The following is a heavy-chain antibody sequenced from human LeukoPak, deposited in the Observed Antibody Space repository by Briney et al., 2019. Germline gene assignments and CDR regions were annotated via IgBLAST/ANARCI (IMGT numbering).Heavy chain of an antibody. CDR3: ARGYCSGGSCSGMDV. D-gene: IGHD2-15*01. Sequence: ASVRVSCKASGYTFTSYDINWARQATGQGLEWMGWMNPNSGNTGYAQKFQGRVTMTRNTSISTAYMELSSLRSEDTAVYYCARGYCSGGSCSGMDVWGQGTTVTVSS. V-gene: IGHV1-8*01. CDR2: MNPNSGNT. J-gene: IGHJ6*02. CDR1: GYTFTSYD.